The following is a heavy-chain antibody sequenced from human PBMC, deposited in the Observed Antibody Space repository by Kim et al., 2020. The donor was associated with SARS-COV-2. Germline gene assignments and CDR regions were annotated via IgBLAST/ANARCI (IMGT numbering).Heavy chain of an antibody. CDR1: GFTFDDYA. CDR2: ISWNSGSI. V-gene: IGHV3-9*01. D-gene: IGHD6-6*01. Sequence: GGSLRLSCAASGFTFDDYAMHWVRQAPGKGLEWVSGISWNSGSIGYADSVKGRFTISRDNAKNSLYLQMNSLRAEDTALYYCAKGDSSSSGSFRYWGQGTLVTVSS. CDR3: AKGDSSSSGSFRY. J-gene: IGHJ4*02.